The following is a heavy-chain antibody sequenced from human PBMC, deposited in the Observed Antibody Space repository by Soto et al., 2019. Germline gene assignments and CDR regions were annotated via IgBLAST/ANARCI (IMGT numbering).Heavy chain of an antibody. CDR2: IYTSGST. CDR3: ARDRRFGEFWEIKNGIDV. D-gene: IGHD3-10*01. CDR1: EGTIIGYD. V-gene: IGHV4-4*07. J-gene: IGHJ6*01. Sequence: TQSLTWTVAEGTIIGYDWSWILKTNGKGLEWIGRIYTSGSTNYNPSLKSRVTISVDKSKNQFSLKLSSVTAADTAVYYCARDRRFGEFWEIKNGIDVWGEGITVTV.